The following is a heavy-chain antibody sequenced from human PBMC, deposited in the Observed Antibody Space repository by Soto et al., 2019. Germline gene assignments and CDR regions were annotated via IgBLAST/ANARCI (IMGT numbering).Heavy chain of an antibody. CDR1: GFTFSEYD. CDR3: ARTDTGGTYFEF. V-gene: IGHV3-33*08. D-gene: IGHD1-1*01. Sequence: QVQLVESGGGVVQPGMSLSLSCADSGFTFSEYDMHWVRQAPGKGLEWVALISYLGTKTDYADSVKGRFTIYRDNFKKTLSLQMESLRVEDSAVYFCARTDTGGTYFEFWGRGTLVTVSS. CDR2: ISYLGTKT. J-gene: IGHJ4*02.